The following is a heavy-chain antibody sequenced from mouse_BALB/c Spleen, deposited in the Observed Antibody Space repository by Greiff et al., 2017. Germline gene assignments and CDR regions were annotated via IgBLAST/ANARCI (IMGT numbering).Heavy chain of an antibody. CDR1: GFTFSSYA. D-gene: IGHD2-3*01. CDR3: ARANDGYYVDYAMDY. V-gene: IGHV5-6-5*01. Sequence: EVQRVESGGGLVKPGGSLKLSCAASGFTFSSYAMSWVRQTPEKRLEWVASISSGGSTYYPDSVKGRFTISRDNARNILYLQMSSLRSEDTAMYYCARANDGYYVDYAMDYWGQGTSVTVSS. J-gene: IGHJ4*01. CDR2: ISSGGST.